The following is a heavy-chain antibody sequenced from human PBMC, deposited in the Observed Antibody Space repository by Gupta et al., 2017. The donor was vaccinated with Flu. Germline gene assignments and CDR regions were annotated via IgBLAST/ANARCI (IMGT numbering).Heavy chain of an antibody. Sequence: EVQLVESGGALVQPGESLRVSCAASGFSFTKAWMSWVRQAPGKGLEWVGRIKSRADGGTADYAAPVKGRFIISRDDSQNTLYLQINSLKTEDTAVYYCTTEYLYGTSKLGEPWFDSWGQGTQVTVSS. D-gene: IGHD2-8*01. CDR3: TTEYLYGTSKLGEPWFDS. CDR2: IKSRADGGTA. J-gene: IGHJ5*01. CDR1: GFSFTKAW. V-gene: IGHV3-15*02.